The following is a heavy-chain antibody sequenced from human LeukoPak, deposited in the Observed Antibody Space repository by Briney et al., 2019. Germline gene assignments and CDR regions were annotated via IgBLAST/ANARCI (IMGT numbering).Heavy chain of an antibody. CDR1: GFTFSSYG. J-gene: IGHJ4*02. V-gene: IGHV3-23*01. CDR3: ARADRDSDWYIDDC. Sequence: PGGSLRLSCAASGFTFSSYGMSWVRQAPGKGLERGSAISGSGGSTYYSDSVKGRFTISRDNAKNSLYLQMNNLRAEDTAVYYCARADRDSDWYIDDCWGQGTLVTVSS. CDR2: ISGSGGST. D-gene: IGHD6-19*01.